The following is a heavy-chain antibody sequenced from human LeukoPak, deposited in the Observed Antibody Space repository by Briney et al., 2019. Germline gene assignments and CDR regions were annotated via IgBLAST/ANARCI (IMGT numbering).Heavy chain of an antibody. J-gene: IGHJ3*02. V-gene: IGHV4-59*01. CDR1: GGSISSYY. D-gene: IGHD2-15*01. Sequence: PSETLSLTCTVSGGSISSYYWSWIRQPPGKGLEWIGYIYYSGSTNYNPSLKSRVTISVDTSKNQFSLKLSSVTAADTAVYYCARARGDCSGGSCYSILSPYDAFDIWGQGTMVTVSS. CDR3: ARARGDCSGGSCYSILSPYDAFDI. CDR2: IYYSGST.